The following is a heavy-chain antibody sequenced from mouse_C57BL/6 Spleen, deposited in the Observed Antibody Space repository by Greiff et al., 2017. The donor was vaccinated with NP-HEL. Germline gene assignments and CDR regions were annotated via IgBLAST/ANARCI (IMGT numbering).Heavy chain of an antibody. CDR3: ARYGITTVVAKAY. V-gene: IGHV1-26*01. Sequence: VQLQQSGPELVKPGASVKISCKASGYTFTDYYMNWVKQSHGKSLEWIGDINPNNGGTSYNQKFKGKATLTVDKSSSTAYMELRSLTSEDSAVYYCARYGITTVVAKAYWGQGTLVTVSA. CDR1: GYTFTDYY. D-gene: IGHD1-1*01. CDR2: INPNNGGT. J-gene: IGHJ3*01.